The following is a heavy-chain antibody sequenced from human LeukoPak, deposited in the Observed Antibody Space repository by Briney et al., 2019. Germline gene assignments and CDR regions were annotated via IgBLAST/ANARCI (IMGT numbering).Heavy chain of an antibody. V-gene: IGHV1-2*02. CDR3: ARVGPHSSSWYYWLDP. CDR2: INPNSGGT. J-gene: IGHJ5*02. D-gene: IGHD6-13*01. Sequence: ASVKVSCKAAGYIFTGYYMHWVRQAPGQGLEWMGWINPNSGGTNYAQKFQGRVTMTRDTSISTAYMELSRLRSDDTAVYYCARVGPHSSSWYYWLDPWGQGTLVTVSS. CDR1: GYIFTGYY.